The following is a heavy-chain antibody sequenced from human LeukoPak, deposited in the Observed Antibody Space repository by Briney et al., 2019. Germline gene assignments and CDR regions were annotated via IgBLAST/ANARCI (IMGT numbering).Heavy chain of an antibody. V-gene: IGHV3-7*02. CDR1: GFTFSNSW. CDR3: ARGSVGALSYFDF. CDR2: INQDGSAK. Sequence: GGSLRLSCAASGFTFSNSWMSWLRQAPGKGLEWVANINQDGSAKYYVDSVKGRFTISRDNAQNSLFLQMNSLRDEDTAVYYCARGSVGALSYFDFWGQGTLVSVSS. D-gene: IGHD1-26*01. J-gene: IGHJ4*02.